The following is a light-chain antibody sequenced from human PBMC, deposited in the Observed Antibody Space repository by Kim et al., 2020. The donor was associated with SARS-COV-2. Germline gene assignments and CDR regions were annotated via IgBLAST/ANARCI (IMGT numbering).Light chain of an antibody. CDR2: GAS. V-gene: IGKV1-16*01. CDR3: LQLNTYPFT. CDR1: RGINSA. Sequence: DIQMTQSPSSLSASVGDRVTITCRASRGINSALSWFQQRPGKAPKSLIYGASSLESGVPSRFSGSRSGTDFTLTITSLQPEDFVTYYCLQLNTYPFTFGPGTKVDIK. J-gene: IGKJ3*01.